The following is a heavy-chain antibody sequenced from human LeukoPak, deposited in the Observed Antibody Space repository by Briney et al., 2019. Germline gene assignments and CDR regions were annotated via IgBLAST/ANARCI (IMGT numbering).Heavy chain of an antibody. Sequence: GGSLRLSCAASGFTFSSYWMHWVRQAPGKGLVWVSRINSDGSSTSYADSVKGRFTISRDNAKNTLYLQMNSLRAEDTAVYYCARTRAGTNYYDSSGYYWGQGTLVTVSS. CDR3: ARTRAGTNYYDSSGYY. D-gene: IGHD3-22*01. CDR2: INSDGSST. CDR1: GFTFSSYW. J-gene: IGHJ4*02. V-gene: IGHV3-74*01.